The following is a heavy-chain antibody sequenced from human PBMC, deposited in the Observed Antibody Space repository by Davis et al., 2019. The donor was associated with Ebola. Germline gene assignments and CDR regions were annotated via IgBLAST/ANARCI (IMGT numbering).Heavy chain of an antibody. CDR2: IYPGDSDT. CDR1: GYSFTSYW. J-gene: IGHJ4*02. D-gene: IGHD6-13*01. V-gene: IGHV5-51*01. CDR3: ARQEALYGSIDN. Sequence: GESLKISCKGSGYSFTSYWIGWVRQLPGKGLEWTGIIYPGDSDTRYSPSFQGQVTISADKSISTAYLQWSSLKASDSAMYYCARQEALYGSIDNWGQGTLVTVSS.